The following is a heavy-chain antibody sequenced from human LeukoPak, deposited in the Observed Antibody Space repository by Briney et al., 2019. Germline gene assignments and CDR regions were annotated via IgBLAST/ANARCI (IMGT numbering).Heavy chain of an antibody. CDR1: GGSISSSSYY. J-gene: IGHJ5*02. Sequence: SETLSLTCTVSGGSISSSSYYWGWIRQPPGKGLEWIGSIYYSGSTYYNPSLKSRVTISVDTSKNQFSLKLSSVTAADTAVYYCARGGRTLYYYDSSGSNPNWFDPWGQGTLVTVSS. V-gene: IGHV4-39*07. D-gene: IGHD3-22*01. CDR2: IYYSGST. CDR3: ARGGRTLYYYDSSGSNPNWFDP.